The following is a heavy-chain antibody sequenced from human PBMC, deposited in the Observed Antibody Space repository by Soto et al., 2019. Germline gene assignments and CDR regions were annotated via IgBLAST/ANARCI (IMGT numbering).Heavy chain of an antibody. D-gene: IGHD3-22*01. CDR3: ARQFDYESSGYYYAY. V-gene: IGHV1-69*01. Sequence: QVQLVQSGAEVKKPGSSVKVSCKASGGTFSRYAIGWVRQAPGQGLEWMGGIIPMFGTPYYAQKFQGRVSISADESTSTAYMELSSLRSEDTAVYYCARQFDYESSGYYYAYCGQGTLVTVSS. CDR2: IIPMFGTP. CDR1: GGTFSRYA. J-gene: IGHJ1*01.